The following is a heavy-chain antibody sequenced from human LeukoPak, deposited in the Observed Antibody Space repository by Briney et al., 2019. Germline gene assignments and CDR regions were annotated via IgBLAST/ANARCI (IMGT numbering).Heavy chain of an antibody. CDR3: AKDLGRYRNNYFDY. CDR1: GFTFNSYA. V-gene: IGHV3-23*01. J-gene: IGHJ4*02. D-gene: IGHD1-26*01. Sequence: GGSLRLSCAASGFTFNSYAMSWVRQAPEKGLEWVATISGSGGGTHYADSVKGRFTISRDDSKNTLYLQMNSLRAEDTAVYYCAKDLGRYRNNYFDYWGQGTLVTVSS. CDR2: ISGSGGGT.